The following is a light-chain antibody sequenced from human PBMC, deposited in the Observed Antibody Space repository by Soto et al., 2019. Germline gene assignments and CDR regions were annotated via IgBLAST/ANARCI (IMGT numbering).Light chain of an antibody. V-gene: IGLV2-23*01. Sequence: QSALTQPASVSGSPGQSIPISCTGTSSDVGSGSHNLVSWYQQRPGKAPKVMIYEGTKRPSGVSNRFSGSKSGNTASLTISGLQAEDEADYYCCSYAGSVTYVFGTGTKLTVL. CDR1: SSDVGSGSHNL. CDR3: CSYAGSVTYV. CDR2: EGT. J-gene: IGLJ1*01.